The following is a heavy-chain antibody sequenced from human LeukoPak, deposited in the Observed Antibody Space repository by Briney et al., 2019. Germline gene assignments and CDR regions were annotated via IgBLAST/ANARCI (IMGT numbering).Heavy chain of an antibody. CDR1: GFTLTTYG. J-gene: IGHJ5*02. D-gene: IGHD3-16*01. V-gene: IGHV3-30*02. Sequence: PGVSLRLSCVASGFTLTTYGMLWVRQAPGKGLQWLAFIRSDGTSKYYGDSVEGRFTISRDNSKSTLYLLMNSLSAEDTGIYYCAKDRPIKGGFDPWGQGTPVTVSS. CDR2: IRSDGTSK. CDR3: AKDRPIKGGFDP.